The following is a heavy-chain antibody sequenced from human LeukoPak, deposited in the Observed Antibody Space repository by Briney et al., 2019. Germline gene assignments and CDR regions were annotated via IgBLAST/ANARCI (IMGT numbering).Heavy chain of an antibody. D-gene: IGHD3-10*01. CDR2: IYYSGST. V-gene: IGHV4-59*08. J-gene: IGHJ4*02. CDR3: AGSGTTPNLFDY. Sequence: SETLSLTCTVSGGSISSYYWSWIRQPPGKGLEWIGYIYYSGSTNYNPSLESRVTISVDTSKNQFSLKLSSVTAADTAVYYCAGSGTTPNLFDYWGQGTLVTVSS. CDR1: GGSISSYY.